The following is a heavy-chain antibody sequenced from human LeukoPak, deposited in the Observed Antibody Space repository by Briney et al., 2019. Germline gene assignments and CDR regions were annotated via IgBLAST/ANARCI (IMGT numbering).Heavy chain of an antibody. CDR2: IYASGST. CDR1: GGSISYFY. V-gene: IGHV4-4*07. J-gene: IGHJ6*03. CDR3: ARDVSPEQDYYYYYYMDV. D-gene: IGHD1-14*01. Sequence: SETLSLTCTVSGGSISYFYWSWIRQPAGKGLEWIGRIYASGSTNYNPSLKSRVTMSVDTSKNQFSLKLSSVTAADTAVYYCARDVSPEQDYYYYYYMDVWGKGTTVTISS.